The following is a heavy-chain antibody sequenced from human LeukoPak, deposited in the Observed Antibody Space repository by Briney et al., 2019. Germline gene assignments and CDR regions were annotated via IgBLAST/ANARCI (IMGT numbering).Heavy chain of an antibody. V-gene: IGHV4-38-2*02. CDR2: IYYSGST. CDR3: ARETVYYYYMDV. CDR1: DYSSSSGYY. J-gene: IGHJ6*03. Sequence: SETLSLTCTVSDYSSSSGYYWGWIRQPPGKGLEWIGSIYYSGSTYYNPSLKSRVTISVDTSKNQFSLKLSSVTAADTAVYYCARETVYYYYMDVWGKGTTVTVSS. D-gene: IGHD1-14*01.